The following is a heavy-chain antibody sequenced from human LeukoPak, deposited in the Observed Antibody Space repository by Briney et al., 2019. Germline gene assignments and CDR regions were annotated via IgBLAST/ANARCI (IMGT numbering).Heavy chain of an antibody. CDR3: ARGYCSGDCFTLFDY. V-gene: IGHV1-2*02. Sequence: AAVKVSCKASGYMFTGYYMHWVRQAPGQGLEWMGWINPNSGGTNYAQKFQGRVTMTRDTSISTAYMELSSLRSDDTAVYYCARGYCSGDCFTLFDYWGQGTLVTVSS. CDR1: GYMFTGYY. J-gene: IGHJ4*02. D-gene: IGHD2-21*02. CDR2: INPNSGGT.